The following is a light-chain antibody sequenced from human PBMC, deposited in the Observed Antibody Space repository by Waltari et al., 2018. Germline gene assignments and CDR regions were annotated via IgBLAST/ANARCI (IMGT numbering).Light chain of an antibody. J-gene: IGLJ1*01. CDR2: KDS. CDR3: QSADSSGTYYV. V-gene: IGLV3-25*03. CDR1: ALPKQY. Sequence: SYELTQPPSVSVSPGQTARITCPGDALPKQYAYWYQQKPDQAPVLVIDKDSGRPSGIPERFSGSSSGTTVTLTSSGVQAEDGADYYCQSADSSGTYYVFGTGTKVTGL.